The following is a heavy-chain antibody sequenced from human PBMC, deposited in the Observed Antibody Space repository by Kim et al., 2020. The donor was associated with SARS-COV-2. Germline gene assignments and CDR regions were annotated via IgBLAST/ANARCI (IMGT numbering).Heavy chain of an antibody. Sequence: ASVTVSCKASGYTFTSYGISWVRQAPGQGLEWMGWISAYNGNTNYAQKLQGRVTMTTDTSTSTAYMELRSLRSDDTAVYYCARILLRYFDWLFGGALAAFVIGAQGTRVTVSS. V-gene: IGHV1-18*01. CDR2: ISAYNGNT. CDR3: ARILLRYFDWLFGGALAAFVI. D-gene: IGHD3-9*01. CDR1: GYTFTSYG. J-gene: IGHJ3*02.